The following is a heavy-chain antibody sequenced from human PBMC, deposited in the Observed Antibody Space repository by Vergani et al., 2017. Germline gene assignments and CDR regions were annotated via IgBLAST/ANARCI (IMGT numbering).Heavy chain of an antibody. V-gene: IGHV1-69*06. CDR2: IIPIFGTA. CDR1: GYTFTGYY. CDR3: ARDDPLLPV. Sequence: QVQLVQSGAEVKKPGASVKVSCKASGYTFTGYYMHWVRQAPGQGLEWMGWIIPIFGTANYAQKFQGRVTITADKSTSTAYMELSSLRSEDTAVYYCARDDPLLPVWGQGTLVTVSS. D-gene: IGHD1-14*01. J-gene: IGHJ4*02.